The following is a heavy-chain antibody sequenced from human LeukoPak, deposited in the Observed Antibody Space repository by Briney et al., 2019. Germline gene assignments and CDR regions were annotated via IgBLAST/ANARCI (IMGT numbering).Heavy chain of an antibody. V-gene: IGHV4-34*01. J-gene: IGHJ4*02. CDR2: INHSGST. CDR1: GGSFSGYY. D-gene: IGHD4-11*01. CDR3: ARGSPVRAYY. Sequence: PSETPSLTCAVYGGSFSGYYWSWIRQPPGKGLDWIGEINHSGSTNYNPSLKSRVTISVDTSKNQFSLKLSSVAAADTAVYYCARGSPVRAYYWGQGTLVTVSS.